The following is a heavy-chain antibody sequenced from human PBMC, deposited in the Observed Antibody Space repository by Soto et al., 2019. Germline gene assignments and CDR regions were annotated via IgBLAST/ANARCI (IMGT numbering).Heavy chain of an antibody. D-gene: IGHD5-12*01. CDR3: ASPYRGYDSRFDY. V-gene: IGHV1-69*13. Sequence: GASVKVSCKASGGTFSSYAISWVRQAPGQGLEWMGGIGPIFGTANYAQKFQGRVTITADESTSTAYMELSSLRSEDTAVYYCASPYRGYDSRFDYWGQGTLVTVSS. J-gene: IGHJ4*02. CDR2: IGPIFGTA. CDR1: GGTFSSYA.